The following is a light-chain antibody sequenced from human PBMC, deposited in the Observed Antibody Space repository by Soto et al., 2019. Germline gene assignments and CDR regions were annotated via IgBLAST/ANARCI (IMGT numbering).Light chain of an antibody. Sequence: EIVLTQYPANLSLSPGERATLSCRASQSVSSYLAWYQQKPGQAPRLLIYDASSRATGIPARFSGSGSGTDFTLTISSLEPEDFAVYYCQQRSNWSTFGQGTRLEIK. V-gene: IGKV3-11*01. CDR1: QSVSSY. J-gene: IGKJ5*01. CDR3: QQRSNWST. CDR2: DAS.